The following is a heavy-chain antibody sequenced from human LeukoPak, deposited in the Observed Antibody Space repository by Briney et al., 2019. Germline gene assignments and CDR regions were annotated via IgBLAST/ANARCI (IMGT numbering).Heavy chain of an antibody. V-gene: IGHV3-30*18. J-gene: IGHJ6*03. CDR3: AKEGSGGDYAFYYYYYYMDV. Sequence: GGSLRLSCAASGFTFSSYGMHWVRQAPGKGLEWVAVISYDGSNKYYADSVKGRFTIPRDNSKNTLYLQMNSLRAEDTAVYYCAKEGSGGDYAFYYYYYYMDVWGKGTTVTVSS. CDR2: ISYDGSNK. D-gene: IGHD2-21*02. CDR1: GFTFSSYG.